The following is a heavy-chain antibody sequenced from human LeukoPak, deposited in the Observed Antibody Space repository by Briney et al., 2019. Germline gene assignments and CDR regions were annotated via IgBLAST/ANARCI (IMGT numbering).Heavy chain of an antibody. CDR3: ARHPISLKVDY. D-gene: IGHD2/OR15-2a*01. J-gene: IGHJ4*02. CDR1: GGSISSSSYY. V-gene: IGHV4-39*01. Sequence: PSETLSLTCTVSGGSISSSSYYWGWIRQPPGKGLEWIGSIYYSGSTYYNPSLKSRVTISVDTSKNQFSLKLSSVTAADTAVYYCARHPISLKVDYWGQGTLVTVSS. CDR2: IYYSGST.